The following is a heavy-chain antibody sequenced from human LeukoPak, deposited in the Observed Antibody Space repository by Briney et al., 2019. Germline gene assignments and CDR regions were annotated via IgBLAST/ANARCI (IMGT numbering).Heavy chain of an antibody. D-gene: IGHD1-26*01. V-gene: IGHV3-30*02. CDR2: IRYDGSNK. CDR1: GFTFSSYG. Sequence: GGSLRLSCAASGFTFSSYGMHWVRQAPGKGLEWVAFIRYDGSNKYYADSVKGRFTISRDNSKNTLYLQMNSLRAEDTAVYYCAKDIAVGATTGFDYWGQGTLVTVSS. CDR3: AKDIAVGATTGFDY. J-gene: IGHJ4*02.